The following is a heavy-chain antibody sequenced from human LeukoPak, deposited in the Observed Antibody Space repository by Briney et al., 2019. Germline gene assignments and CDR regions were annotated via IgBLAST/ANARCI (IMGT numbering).Heavy chain of an antibody. D-gene: IGHD1-26*01. CDR1: GGTFSSYA. CDR2: IIPIFGTE. Sequence: SVKVSCKASGGTFSSYAISWVRQAPGQGLEWMGGIIPIFGTENYAQKFQGRGPITADESTSTAYMELSSLRSEDTAVYYCARRAFGGSYEYFDYWGQGTLVTVSS. CDR3: ARRAFGGSYEYFDY. J-gene: IGHJ4*02. V-gene: IGHV1-69*13.